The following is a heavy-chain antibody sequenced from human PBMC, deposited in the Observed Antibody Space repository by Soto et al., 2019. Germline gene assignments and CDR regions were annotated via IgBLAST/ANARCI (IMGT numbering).Heavy chain of an antibody. CDR3: AKAAATYYCSGGYCYNYYFDS. Sequence: GGSLRLSCAASGFTFSNYDMHWVRQAPGKGLEWVAVISYDGSNKYYADSVRGRFTISRDNSKNTLYLQMNSLRADDTAVYYCAKAAATYYCSGGYCYNYYFDSWGQGTQVTVSS. J-gene: IGHJ4*02. CDR1: GFTFSNYD. D-gene: IGHD2-15*01. CDR2: ISYDGSNK. V-gene: IGHV3-30*18.